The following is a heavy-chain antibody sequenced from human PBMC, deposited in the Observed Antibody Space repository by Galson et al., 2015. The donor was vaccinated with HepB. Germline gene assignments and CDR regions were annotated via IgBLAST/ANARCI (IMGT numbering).Heavy chain of an antibody. CDR2: IYDNGHT. V-gene: IGHV4-30-4*01. Sequence: SLTCNVSGDSISTGFHYWSWIRQPPGRGLEWIGNIYDNGHTFYNPSLKSRLTMSVDKSNNQFSLRLNSVTAADTATYFCARSIYSNYNYFDAWGQGTLVTVSS. D-gene: IGHD4-11*01. CDR3: ARSIYSNYNYFDA. CDR1: GDSISTGFHY. J-gene: IGHJ5*02.